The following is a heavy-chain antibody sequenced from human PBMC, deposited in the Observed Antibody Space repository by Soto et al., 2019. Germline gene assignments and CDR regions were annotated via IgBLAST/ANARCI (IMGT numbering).Heavy chain of an antibody. V-gene: IGHV4-59*08. Sequence: PSETLSLTCTISGGPMNNYYCSWFRQPRGQGLEWIGYMGYNGFTRYNPSLRSRVAISLDTAKNQFSLNLSSVTAADTALYYCARQGLGELHGLVDVWGQGITVNVPS. J-gene: IGHJ6*02. CDR1: GGPMNNYY. CDR2: MGYNGFT. D-gene: IGHD4-17*01. CDR3: ARQGLGELHGLVDV.